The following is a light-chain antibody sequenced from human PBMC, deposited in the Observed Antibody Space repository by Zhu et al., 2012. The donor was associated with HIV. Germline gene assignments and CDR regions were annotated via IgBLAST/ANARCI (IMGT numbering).Light chain of an antibody. CDR2: GAS. CDR3: QHYNRWPPWT. CDR1: QSIGTN. Sequence: VMTQSPATPRLCLQGKGATLSCRASQSIGTNVAWYQQKPGQAPRLLIYGASTRATNVPVRFSGSGSGTEFTLTINTLQSEDFAFYYCQHYNRWPPWTFGRGTRV. J-gene: IGKJ1*01. V-gene: IGKV3-15*01.